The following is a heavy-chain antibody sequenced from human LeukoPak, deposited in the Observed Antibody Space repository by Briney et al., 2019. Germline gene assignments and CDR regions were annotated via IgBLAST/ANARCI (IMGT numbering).Heavy chain of an antibody. D-gene: IGHD6-13*01. CDR1: GFTFSYYG. CDR2: ISSSGSTI. J-gene: IGHJ4*02. CDR3: ARDRSSSAAPSLSY. V-gene: IGHV3-48*02. Sequence: SGGSLRLSCAASGFTFSYYGMNWVRQAPGKGLEWVSYISSSGSTIYYADSVKGRFTISRDNAKNSLYLQMNSLRDEDTAVYYCARDRSSSAAPSLSYWGQGALVTVSS.